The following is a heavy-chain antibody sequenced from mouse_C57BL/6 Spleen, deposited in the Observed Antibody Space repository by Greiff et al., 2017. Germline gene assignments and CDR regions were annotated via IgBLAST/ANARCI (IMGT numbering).Heavy chain of an antibody. V-gene: IGHV1-82*01. Sequence: QVQLQQSGPELVKPGASVKISCKASGYAFSSSWMHWVKQRPGKGLEWIGRIYPGDGDTNYNGKFKGQATMTADKSSNTAYLPLSSLTSEDSAVYFCARLGWYPFAYWGQGTLVTVSA. CDR2: IYPGDGDT. D-gene: IGHD2-1*01. CDR1: GYAFSSSW. J-gene: IGHJ3*01. CDR3: ARLGWYPFAY.